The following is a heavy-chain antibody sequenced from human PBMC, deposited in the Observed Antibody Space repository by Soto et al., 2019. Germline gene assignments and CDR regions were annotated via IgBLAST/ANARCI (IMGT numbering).Heavy chain of an antibody. V-gene: IGHV3-23*01. CDR2: SSDTGAGT. J-gene: IGHJ4*02. D-gene: IGHD1-7*01. CDR3: ANDRRAGGNYGFYSDF. Sequence: EVQLLESGGGLVQPGGSLRLSCAASGFTFSSYGMTWVRQAPGKGLEWVSFSSDTGAGTYYADSVKGRFTISRDNSKNTMYLQMTSMGADYTAEYYCANDRRAGGNYGFYSDFWGQGALVIVSS. CDR1: GFTFSSYG.